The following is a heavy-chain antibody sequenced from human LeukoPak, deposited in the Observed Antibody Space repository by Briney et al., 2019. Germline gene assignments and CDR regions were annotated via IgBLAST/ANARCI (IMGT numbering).Heavy chain of an antibody. J-gene: IGHJ4*02. CDR3: TRYIGIAAAGNGY. D-gene: IGHD6-13*01. CDR1: GFTFGDYA. Sequence: PGGSLRLSCTASGFTFGDYAMSWVRQAPGKGLEWGGFIRSKAYGGTTEYAASVKGRFTISRDDSKSIAYLKMNSLKTEDTAVYYCTRYIGIAAAGNGYWGQGTLVTVSS. V-gene: IGHV3-49*04. CDR2: IRSKAYGGTT.